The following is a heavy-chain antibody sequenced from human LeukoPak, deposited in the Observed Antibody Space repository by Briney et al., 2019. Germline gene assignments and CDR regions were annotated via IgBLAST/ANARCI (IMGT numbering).Heavy chain of an antibody. CDR1: GGSFSGYY. CDR2: INHSGST. D-gene: IGHD6-19*01. Sequence: SETLSLTCAVYGGSFSGYYWSWIRQPPGKGLEWIGEINHSGSTNYNPSLKSRVTILVDTSKNQFSLKLSSVTAADTAVYYCARWYSSGWAFDYWGQGTLVTVSS. V-gene: IGHV4-34*01. CDR3: ARWYSSGWAFDY. J-gene: IGHJ4*02.